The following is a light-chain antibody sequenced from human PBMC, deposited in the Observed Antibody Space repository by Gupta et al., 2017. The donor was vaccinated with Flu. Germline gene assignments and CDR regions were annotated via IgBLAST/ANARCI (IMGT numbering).Light chain of an antibody. Sequence: DIQMTQSPSTLSASVGDRVTITCRASQSVNSWLAWYQQKPGTAPKLLIFQASNLESGVPSRFIGSGSGTEFTLTITSLQPDDFATYYCQQYNTYSTFGPGTKVDI. CDR3: QQYNTYST. J-gene: IGKJ3*01. CDR1: QSVNSW. V-gene: IGKV1-5*03. CDR2: QAS.